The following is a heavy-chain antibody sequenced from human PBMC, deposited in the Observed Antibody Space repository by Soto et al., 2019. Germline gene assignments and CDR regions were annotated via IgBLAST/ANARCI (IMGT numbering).Heavy chain of an antibody. D-gene: IGHD2-15*01. V-gene: IGHV1-46*01. CDR3: ARDHNFGFILYAMDV. Sequence: ASVKVSCKASGYTFTSYSMHWVRQAPGQGLEWMGIINPSSGRTSYAQNFQGRVTMTSDTSTSIVYMEMSSLKSEDTAVYYCARDHNFGFILYAMDVWGQGTTVTVS. J-gene: IGHJ6*02. CDR1: GYTFTSYS. CDR2: INPSSGRT.